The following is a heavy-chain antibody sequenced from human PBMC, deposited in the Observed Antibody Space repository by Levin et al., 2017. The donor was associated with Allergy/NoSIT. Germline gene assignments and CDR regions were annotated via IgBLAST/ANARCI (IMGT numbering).Heavy chain of an antibody. CDR3: ARNWRSAFDV. CDR1: GFAFSSYW. V-gene: IGHV3-7*04. Sequence: GESLQISCAASGFAFSSYWMSWVRQAPGEGLEWVANIKNDGTEKFYVDSVKGRFTIPRDTATNSVVLHKSSLRGEDTAVYYCARNWRSAFDVWGQGTMVTVSS. J-gene: IGHJ3*01. CDR2: IKNDGTEK. D-gene: IGHD2-8*02.